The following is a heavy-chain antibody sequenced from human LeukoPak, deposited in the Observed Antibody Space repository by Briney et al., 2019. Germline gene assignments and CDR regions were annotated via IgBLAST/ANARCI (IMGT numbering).Heavy chain of an antibody. V-gene: IGHV4-39*01. CDR3: ARGLYSSGWYSFFDY. CDR1: GGSISSSSYY. CDR2: IYYSGST. D-gene: IGHD6-19*01. J-gene: IGHJ4*02. Sequence: TSETLSLTCTVSGGSISSSSYYWGWIRQPPGKGLEWIGSIYYSGSTYYNPSLKSGVTISVDTSKNQFSLKLSSVTAADTAVYYCARGLYSSGWYSFFDYWGQGTLVTVSS.